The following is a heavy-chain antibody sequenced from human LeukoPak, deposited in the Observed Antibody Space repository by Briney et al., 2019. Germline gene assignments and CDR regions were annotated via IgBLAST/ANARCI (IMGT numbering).Heavy chain of an antibody. CDR1: GFTFSSYS. J-gene: IGHJ4*02. CDR2: ISSSSSTI. Sequence: GGSLRPSCAASGFTFSSYSMNWVRQAPGKGLEWVSYISSSSSTIYYAGSVKGRFTISRDNAKNSLYLQMNSLRDEDTAVYYCARAGLGYGGHFDYWGQGTLVTVSS. V-gene: IGHV3-48*02. D-gene: IGHD4-23*01. CDR3: ARAGLGYGGHFDY.